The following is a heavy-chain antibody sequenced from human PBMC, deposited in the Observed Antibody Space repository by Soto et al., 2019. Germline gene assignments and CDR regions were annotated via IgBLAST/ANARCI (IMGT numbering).Heavy chain of an antibody. CDR1: GFTFTRYS. Sequence: PGGSLRLSCAASGFTFTRYSMNWVRQAPGKVLEWVSSISSTTNYIYYGDSMKGRFTISRDNAKNALYLEMNSLRAEDTAVYYCARESEDLTSNFDYWGQGXLVTVYS. CDR3: ARESEDLTSNFDY. V-gene: IGHV3-21*06. J-gene: IGHJ4*02. CDR2: ISSTTNYI.